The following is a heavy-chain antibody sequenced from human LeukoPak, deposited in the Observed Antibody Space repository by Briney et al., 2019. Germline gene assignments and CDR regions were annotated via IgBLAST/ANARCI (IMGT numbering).Heavy chain of an antibody. Sequence: SQTLSLTCTVSGGSISSGGYYWSWIRQPPGKGLEWIGYIYYSGSTNYNPSLKSRVTISVDTSKNQFSLKLSSVTAADTAVYYCARERLYYYGMDVWGQGTTVTVSS. D-gene: IGHD6-25*01. CDR1: GGSISSGGYY. CDR2: IYYSGST. CDR3: ARERLYYYGMDV. V-gene: IGHV4-61*08. J-gene: IGHJ6*02.